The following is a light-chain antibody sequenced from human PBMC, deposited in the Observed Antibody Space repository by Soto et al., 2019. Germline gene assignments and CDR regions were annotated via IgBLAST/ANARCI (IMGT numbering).Light chain of an antibody. CDR3: KSYAGNNNWV. J-gene: IGLJ3*02. V-gene: IGLV2-8*01. CDR1: SSDVGGYNY. CDR2: EVN. Sequence: QSVLTQPRSASGSPGQSVTISCTGTSSDVGGYNYVSWYQQHPGKVPKVMIYEVNKRPSGVPDRFSGSKSGNTASLTVSGLQAEDEADYYCKSYAGNNNWVFGGGTKLTVL.